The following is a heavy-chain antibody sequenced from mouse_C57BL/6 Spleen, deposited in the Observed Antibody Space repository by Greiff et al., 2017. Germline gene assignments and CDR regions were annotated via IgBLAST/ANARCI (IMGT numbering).Heavy chain of an antibody. CDR2: IYPGSGNT. J-gene: IGHJ4*01. D-gene: IGHD1-1*01. CDR3: ARGDLLGAMDY. Sequence: LVESGPELVKPGASVKISCKASGYSFTSYYIHWVKQRPGQGLEWIGWIYPGSGNTKYNEKFKGKATLTADTSSSTAYMQLSSLTSEDSAVYYCARGDLLGAMDYWGQGTSVTVSS. CDR1: GYSFTSYY. V-gene: IGHV1-66*01.